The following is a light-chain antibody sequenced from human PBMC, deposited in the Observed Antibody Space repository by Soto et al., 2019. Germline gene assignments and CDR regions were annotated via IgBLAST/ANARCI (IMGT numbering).Light chain of an antibody. J-gene: IGLJ3*02. CDR2: DNN. V-gene: IGLV1-44*01. CDR1: NSNIGSNA. Sequence: QSALTQPPSASGTPGQRVSISCSGSNSNIGSNAVNWYQQVPGRAPKLLVYDNNQRPSGVPDRLSGSKSGTSASLAISGLQSEDEADYYCAAWDDRLTAVVFGGGTK. CDR3: AAWDDRLTAVV.